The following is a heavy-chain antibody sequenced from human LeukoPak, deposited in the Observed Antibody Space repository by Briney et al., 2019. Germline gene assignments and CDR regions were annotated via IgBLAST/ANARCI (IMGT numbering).Heavy chain of an antibody. CDR1: GFTFSSYG. V-gene: IGHV3-30*18. CDR2: ISYDGNNK. D-gene: IGHD2-2*01. CDR3: AKTQMSTSWQTWTFDY. J-gene: IGHJ4*02. Sequence: PGGSLRLSCAASGFTFSSYGMHWVRQAPGKGLEWVAVISYDGNNKYYADSVKGRFTISRDNPKNTLYLQMNSLRAEDTAVYYCAKTQMSTSWQTWTFDYWGQGTLVTVSS.